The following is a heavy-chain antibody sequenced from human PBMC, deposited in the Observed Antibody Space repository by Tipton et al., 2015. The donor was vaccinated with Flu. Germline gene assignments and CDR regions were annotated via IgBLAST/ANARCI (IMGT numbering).Heavy chain of an antibody. CDR1: GYTFTSYY. CDR3: ARANLYDFWSGWGFDY. D-gene: IGHD3-3*01. J-gene: IGHJ4*02. V-gene: IGHV1-46*01. CDR2: INPSGGST. Sequence: QLVQSGAEVKKPGASVKVSCKASGYTFTSYYMHWVRQAPGQGLEWMGIINPSGGSTSYAQKFQGRVTMTRDTSTSTVYMELSSLRSEDTAVYYCARANLYDFWSGWGFDYWGQGTLVTVSS.